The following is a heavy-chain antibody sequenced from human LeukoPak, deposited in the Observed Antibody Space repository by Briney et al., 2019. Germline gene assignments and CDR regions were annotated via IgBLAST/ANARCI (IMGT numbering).Heavy chain of an antibody. D-gene: IGHD1-26*01. Sequence: SETLSLTCTVSGGFISGSGHYWAWTRQPPGEGLEWLGFIHPGGCIYYNPSLRGRLIISADTSKNQMSLKLSSVTAADTAVYYCSTGGDTAKGGDSWGQGTLVTVSS. J-gene: IGHJ4*02. CDR2: IHPGGCI. CDR1: GGFISGSGHY. CDR3: STGGDTAKGGDS. V-gene: IGHV4-39*07.